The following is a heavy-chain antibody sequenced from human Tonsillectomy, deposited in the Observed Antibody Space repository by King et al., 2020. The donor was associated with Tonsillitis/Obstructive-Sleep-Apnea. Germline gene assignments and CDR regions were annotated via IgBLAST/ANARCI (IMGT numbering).Heavy chain of an antibody. CDR1: GFTFSSYS. CDR2: ISRSSSTI. CDR3: ARDWLYSYGSGRDY. D-gene: IGHD3-10*01. Sequence: VQLVESGGGLVQPGGSLRLSCAASGFTFSSYSMNWVRQAPGKGLEWVSYISRSSSTIHYGDSVKGRFTISRDNAKNSLYLQMNSLRDEDTAVYYCARDWLYSYGSGRDYWGQGTLVTVSS. V-gene: IGHV3-48*02. J-gene: IGHJ4*02.